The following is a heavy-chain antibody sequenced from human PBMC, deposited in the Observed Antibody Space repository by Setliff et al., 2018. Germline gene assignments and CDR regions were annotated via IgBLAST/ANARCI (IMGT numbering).Heavy chain of an antibody. CDR1: GGSISSYY. CDR3: ARGLFTFGGVHDAFDI. Sequence: SETLSLTCTVSGGSISSYYWSWIRQPAGKGLEWIGHIYIGGSANYNPSLKSRVTMSIDTSKNQFSLKLNSVTAADMAVYYCARGLFTFGGVHDAFDIWGQGTMVTVSS. CDR2: IYIGGSA. J-gene: IGHJ3*02. D-gene: IGHD3-16*01. V-gene: IGHV4-4*07.